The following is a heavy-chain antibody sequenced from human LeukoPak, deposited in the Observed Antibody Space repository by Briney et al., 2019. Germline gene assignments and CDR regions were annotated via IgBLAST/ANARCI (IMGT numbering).Heavy chain of an antibody. V-gene: IGHV3-53*01. CDR2: IYSGGST. CDR1: GFTLSSNY. D-gene: IGHD4-23*01. J-gene: IGHJ4*02. Sequence: PGGSLRLSCAASGFTLSSNYMSWVRQAPGKGLEWVSVIYSGGSTYYADSVKGRFTISRDNSKNTLYLQMNSLRAEDTAVYYCARGALDYGGNLRGLDYWGQGTLVTVSS. CDR3: ARGALDYGGNLRGLDY.